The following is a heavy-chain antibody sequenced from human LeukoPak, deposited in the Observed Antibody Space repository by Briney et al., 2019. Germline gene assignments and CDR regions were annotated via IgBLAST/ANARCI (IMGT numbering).Heavy chain of an antibody. D-gene: IGHD5-24*01. CDR1: GFTFSSYA. V-gene: IGHV3-64*01. CDR2: ISSNGGST. J-gene: IGHJ4*02. Sequence: GGSLRLSCAASGFTFSSYAMHWVRQAPGKGLEYVSAISSNGGSTYYANSVKGRFTISRDNSKNTLYLQMNSLRAEDTAVYYCAKSGYNRFDYWGRGTLVTVSS. CDR3: AKSGYNRFDY.